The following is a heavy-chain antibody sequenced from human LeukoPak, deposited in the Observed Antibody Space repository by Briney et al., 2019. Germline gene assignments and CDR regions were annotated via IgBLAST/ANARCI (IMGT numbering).Heavy chain of an antibody. CDR1: GFTFSRYG. CDR2: ISYDGSNK. Sequence: GRSLRLSCAASGFTFSRYGMHWVRQAPGKGLEWVAVISYDGSNKYYEDSVKGRFTISRDNSKNTLYLQMNSLRAEDTAVYYCARDYGGGYWGQGTLVTVSS. J-gene: IGHJ4*02. CDR3: ARDYGGGY. V-gene: IGHV3-30*03. D-gene: IGHD3-10*01.